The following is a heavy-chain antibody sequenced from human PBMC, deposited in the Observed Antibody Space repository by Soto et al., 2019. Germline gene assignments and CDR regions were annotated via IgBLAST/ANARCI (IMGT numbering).Heavy chain of an antibody. CDR2: INSDGSST. CDR1: GFTFSGYW. J-gene: IGHJ3*01. V-gene: IGHV3-74*01. CDR3: ARLKWYSSSWPDAFDL. D-gene: IGHD6-13*01. Sequence: GGSLRLSCAASGFTFSGYWMHWVRQAPGKGLVWVSRINSDGSSTSYADSVKGRFTISRDNAENTLYLQMNSLRAEDTAVYYCARLKWYSSSWPDAFDLWCQGTMVTDSS.